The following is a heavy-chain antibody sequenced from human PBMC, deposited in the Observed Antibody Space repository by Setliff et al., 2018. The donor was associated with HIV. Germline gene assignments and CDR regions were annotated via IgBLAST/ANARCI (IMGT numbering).Heavy chain of an antibody. CDR3: ASAPYSSGWYPPEYFQH. V-gene: IGHV4-39*01. CDR1: GGSISSSSYY. J-gene: IGHJ1*01. CDR2: FHYSGST. D-gene: IGHD6-19*01. Sequence: SETLSLTCNVSGGSISSSSYYWAWIRQPPGKGLEWIGSFHYSGSTSHNPSPRSRVTISVDTSKNQFSLKLTSVTAADTAVYYCASAPYSSGWYPPEYFQHWGQGTLVTVSS.